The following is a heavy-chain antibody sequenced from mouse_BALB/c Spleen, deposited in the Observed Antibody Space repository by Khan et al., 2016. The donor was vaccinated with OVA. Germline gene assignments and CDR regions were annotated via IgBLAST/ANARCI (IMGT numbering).Heavy chain of an antibody. CDR2: IDPANGKS. Sequence: EVQLKESGAELVKPGASVKLSCTASGFYIKDTHMHWVKQRPEQGLEWIGRIDPANGKSKYDPRFQGKATITADTSSNTAYLHLSSLTSEDTAVYYCTPAGTGDYFDYWGQGTTLTVSS. D-gene: IGHD4-1*01. V-gene: IGHV14-3*02. CDR1: GFYIKDTH. J-gene: IGHJ2*01. CDR3: TPAGTGDYFDY.